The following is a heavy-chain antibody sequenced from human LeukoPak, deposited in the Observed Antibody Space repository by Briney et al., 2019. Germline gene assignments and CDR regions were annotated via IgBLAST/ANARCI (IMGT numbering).Heavy chain of an antibody. CDR3: ARHSYYYDSSGHAPFDY. V-gene: IGHV4-59*01. Sequence: SETLSLTCTVSGGSISSYYWSWIRQPPGKGLEWIGYIYYSGSTNYNPSLKSRVTISVDTSKNQFSLKLSSVTAADTAVYYCARHSYYYDSSGHAPFDYWGQGTLVTVSS. J-gene: IGHJ4*02. CDR1: GGSISSYY. CDR2: IYYSGST. D-gene: IGHD3-22*01.